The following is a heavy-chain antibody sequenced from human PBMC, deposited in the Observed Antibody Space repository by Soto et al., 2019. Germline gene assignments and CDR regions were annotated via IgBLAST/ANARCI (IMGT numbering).Heavy chain of an antibody. CDR2: IIPIFGTA. Sequence: VASVKVSCKASGGTFSSYAISWVRQAPGQGLEWMGGIIPIFGTANYAQKFQGRVTITADESTSTAYMELSSPRSEDTAVYYCASPGYSYGALYFDYWGQGTLVTVSS. J-gene: IGHJ4*02. D-gene: IGHD5-18*01. CDR3: ASPGYSYGALYFDY. CDR1: GGTFSSYA. V-gene: IGHV1-69*13.